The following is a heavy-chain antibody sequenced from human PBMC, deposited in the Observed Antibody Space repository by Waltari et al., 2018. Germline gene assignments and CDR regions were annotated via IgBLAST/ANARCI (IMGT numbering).Heavy chain of an antibody. J-gene: IGHJ4*02. D-gene: IGHD6-6*01. Sequence: QVQLVESGGGVVQPGRSLRLSCGASGFTFSSYAMHWVRQAPGKGLEWVAVISYDGSNKYYADSVKGRFTISRDISKNTLYLQMNSLRAEDTAVYYCARETSSSDFDYWGQGTLVTVSS. CDR2: ISYDGSNK. CDR1: GFTFSSYA. V-gene: IGHV3-30*01. CDR3: ARETSSSDFDY.